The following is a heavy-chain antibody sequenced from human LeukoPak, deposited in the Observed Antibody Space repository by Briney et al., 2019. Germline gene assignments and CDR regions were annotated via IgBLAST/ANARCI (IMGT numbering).Heavy chain of an antibody. CDR2: ISYDGSNK. CDR1: GFTFSSYA. CDR3: ARDALFTFGGLIDLDY. J-gene: IGHJ4*02. Sequence: PGGSLRLSCAASGFTFSSYAMHWVRQAPGKGLEWVAVISYDGSNKYYADSVKGRFTISRDNSKNTLYLQMNSLRAEDTAVYYCARDALFTFGGLIDLDYRGQGTLVTVSS. D-gene: IGHD3-16*02. V-gene: IGHV3-30-3*01.